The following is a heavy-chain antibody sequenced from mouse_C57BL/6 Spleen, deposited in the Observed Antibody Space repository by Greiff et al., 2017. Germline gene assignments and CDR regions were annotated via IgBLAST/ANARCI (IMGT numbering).Heavy chain of an antibody. J-gene: IGHJ2*01. CDR3: ARFDGYYGGYFDY. D-gene: IGHD2-3*01. V-gene: IGHV1-69*01. CDR1: GYTFTSYW. Sequence: VQLQQPGAELVMPGASVKLSCKASGYTFTSYWMHWVKQRPGQGLEWIGEIDPSDSYTNYNQKFKGKSTLTVDQTSSTAYMQLISLTSEDSAVYYCARFDGYYGGYFDYWGQGTTLTVSS. CDR2: IDPSDSYT.